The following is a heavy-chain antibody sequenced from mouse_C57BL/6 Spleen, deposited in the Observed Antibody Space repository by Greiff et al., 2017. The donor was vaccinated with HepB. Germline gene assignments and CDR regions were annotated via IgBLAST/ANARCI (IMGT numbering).Heavy chain of an antibody. CDR3: ARSDLYYGYDVWYFDV. CDR1: GYAFSSYW. CDR2: IYPGDGDT. Sequence: QVHVKQSGAELVKPGASVKISCKASGYAFSSYWMNWVKQRPGKGLEWIGQIYPGDGDTNYNGKFKGKATLTADKSSSTAYMQLSSLTSEDSAVYFCARSDLYYGYDVWYFDVWGTGTTVTVSS. J-gene: IGHJ1*03. D-gene: IGHD2-2*01. V-gene: IGHV1-80*01.